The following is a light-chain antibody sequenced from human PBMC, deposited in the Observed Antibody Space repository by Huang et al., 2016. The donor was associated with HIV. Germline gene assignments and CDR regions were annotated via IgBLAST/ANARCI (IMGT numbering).Light chain of an antibody. CDR2: VAS. J-gene: IGKJ1*01. CDR3: QKYDSAPRT. V-gene: IGKV1-27*01. CDR1: PGYGNS. Sequence: DIQMTQSPSSLSAFVGDTVTITCRASPGYGNSLAWYQQKPGRPPKLLIYVASTLEAGVPSRLSGSGSWADFTLTISNLRTEDVATYYCQKYDSAPRTFGQGTRV.